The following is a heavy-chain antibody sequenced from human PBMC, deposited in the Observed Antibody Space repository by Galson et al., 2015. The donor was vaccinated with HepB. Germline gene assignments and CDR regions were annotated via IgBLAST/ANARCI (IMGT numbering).Heavy chain of an antibody. J-gene: IGHJ4*02. CDR2: IRSKANNYAT. V-gene: IGHV3-73*01. Sequence: SLRVSCAASGFTFSGSAIHWVRQASGKGPEWVGRIRSKANNYATSYVPSLKGRFTISRDDSKNMAYLHMKSLKTEDTAVYYCTRLGDFSGYSSRWGQGTLVTVSS. CDR3: TRLGDFSGYSSR. D-gene: IGHD6-13*01. CDR1: GFTFSGSA.